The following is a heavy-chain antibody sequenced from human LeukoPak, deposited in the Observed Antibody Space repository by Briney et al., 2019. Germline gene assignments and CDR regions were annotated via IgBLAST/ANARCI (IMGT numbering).Heavy chain of an antibody. CDR3: ARGGITMIVVVKGDLSAFDI. CDR2: INPKSGGT. D-gene: IGHD3-22*01. V-gene: IGHV1-2*02. Sequence: ASVKVSCKASGYTFSGYYMHWVRQAPGQGLEWVGWINPKSGGTNEAQKFHDRVTMTRDTSIRTAYMEVSRLRSDDTAVYYCARGGITMIVVVKGDLSAFDIWGQGTMVTVSS. CDR1: GYTFSGYY. J-gene: IGHJ3*02.